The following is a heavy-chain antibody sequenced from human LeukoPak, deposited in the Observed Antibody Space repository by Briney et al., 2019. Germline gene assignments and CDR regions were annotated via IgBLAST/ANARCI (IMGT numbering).Heavy chain of an antibody. CDR2: ISGSGGNT. CDR3: AKAYYDSSGIRYSDY. J-gene: IGHJ4*02. CDR1: GFTFSSYA. Sequence: GGSLRLSCAASGFTFSSYAMNWVRQAPGKGLEWVSAISGSGGNTYYADSVKGRFTISRDNSKNTLYLQMNSLRAEDTAVYYCAKAYYDSSGIRYSDYWGQGTLVTVSS. D-gene: IGHD3-22*01. V-gene: IGHV3-23*01.